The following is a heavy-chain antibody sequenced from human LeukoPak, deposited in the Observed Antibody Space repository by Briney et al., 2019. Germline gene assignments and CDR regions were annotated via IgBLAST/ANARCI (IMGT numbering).Heavy chain of an antibody. J-gene: IGHJ4*02. CDR1: GGSISSYY. CDR3: ARRGGDSSGNFDH. V-gene: IGHV4-59*08. Sequence: TTSETLSLTCTVSGGSISSYYWSWIRQPPGKGLEWIGYIYYSGGTKYNSSLKSRVTISVDTSKKQFCLGLSSVTAADTAVYYCARRGGDSSGNFDHWGQGTLVTVSS. D-gene: IGHD3-22*01. CDR2: IYYSGGT.